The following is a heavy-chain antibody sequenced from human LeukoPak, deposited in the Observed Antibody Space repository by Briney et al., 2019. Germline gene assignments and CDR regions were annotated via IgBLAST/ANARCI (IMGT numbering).Heavy chain of an antibody. D-gene: IGHD6-19*01. CDR1: GDSISTYY. Sequence: SETLSLTCTVSGDSISTYYWGWIRQPAGKRLEWIGRIYTSGSTNYNPSLESRVTMSVDTSKNQFSLNLSSVTAADTAVYYCARTISSGWFKNAFDIWGQGTMVTVSS. CDR3: ARTISSGWFKNAFDI. J-gene: IGHJ3*02. V-gene: IGHV4-4*07. CDR2: IYTSGST.